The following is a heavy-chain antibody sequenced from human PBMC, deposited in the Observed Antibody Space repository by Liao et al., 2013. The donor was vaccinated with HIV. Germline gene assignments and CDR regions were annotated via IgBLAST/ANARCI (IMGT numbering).Heavy chain of an antibody. CDR3: ASINWGSLYYFDY. D-gene: IGHD7-27*01. J-gene: IGHJ4*02. CDR1: GGSISGSDYY. CDR2: VFYSGST. V-gene: IGHV4-39*07. Sequence: QLQLQESGPGLVKPSETLSLTCTVSGGSISGSDYYWGWIRQPPGKGLEWIGSVFYSGSTYYNASLKSRVTISVDTSKNQFSLKLTSVTAADAAIYFCASINWGSLYYFDYWGQGTLVTVSS.